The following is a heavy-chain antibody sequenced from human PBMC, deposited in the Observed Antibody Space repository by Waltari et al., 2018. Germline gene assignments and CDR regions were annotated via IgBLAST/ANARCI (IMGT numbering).Heavy chain of an antibody. D-gene: IGHD4-17*01. CDR2: ISSSSSYI. Sequence: EVQLVESGGGMVKTGGSLRLSCAAPGFTLRSYSMTWFRQTPGKGLEWVSSISSSSSYIYYADSVKGRFTITRDNAKNSLYLQMNSLRAEYTAVYYCARDLITTVTTDFDYWGQGTLVTVSS. J-gene: IGHJ4*02. V-gene: IGHV3-21*01. CDR3: ARDLITTVTTDFDY. CDR1: GFTLRSYS.